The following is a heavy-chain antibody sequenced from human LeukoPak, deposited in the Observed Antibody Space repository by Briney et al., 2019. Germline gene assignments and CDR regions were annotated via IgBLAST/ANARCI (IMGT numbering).Heavy chain of an antibody. J-gene: IGHJ3*02. V-gene: IGHV1-69*05. Sequence: ASVKVSCKASGGTFSSYAISWVRQAPGQGLEWMGGIIPIFGTANYAQKFQGRVTITTDESTSTAYMELSSLRSEDTAVYYCARVPREIASIWGQGTMVTVSS. CDR2: IIPIFGTA. CDR3: ARVPREIASI. D-gene: IGHD3-16*02. CDR1: GGTFSSYA.